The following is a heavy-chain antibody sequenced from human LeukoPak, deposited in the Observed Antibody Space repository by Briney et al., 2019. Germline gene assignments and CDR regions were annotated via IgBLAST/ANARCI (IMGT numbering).Heavy chain of an antibody. CDR2: LSDSGAST. Sequence: GGSLRLSCAGAGFTFTNHAMAWVRLAPGKGLEWVSTLSDSGASTYYADSVKGRFTISRDNSRNTMYLQMDSLRADDTGVYFCARTPNRDGYSHIDFWGQGALVTVSS. V-gene: IGHV3-23*01. D-gene: IGHD5-24*01. CDR1: GFTFTNHA. J-gene: IGHJ4*02. CDR3: ARTPNRDGYSHIDF.